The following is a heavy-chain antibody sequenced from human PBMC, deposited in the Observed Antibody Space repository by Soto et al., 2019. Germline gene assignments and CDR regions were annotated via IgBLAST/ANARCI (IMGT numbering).Heavy chain of an antibody. CDR3: ARDNSPYSSGWHNRHFDY. CDR1: GFTFSSYA. V-gene: IGHV3-30-3*01. D-gene: IGHD6-19*01. J-gene: IGHJ4*02. CDR2: LSYDGSNK. Sequence: QVQLVESGGGVVQPGRSLRLSCAASGFTFSSYAMHWVRQAPGKGLEWVAVLSYDGSNKYYADSVKGRFTISRDNSKNTLCLQMNSLRAEDTAVYYCARDNSPYSSGWHNRHFDYWGQGTLVTVSS.